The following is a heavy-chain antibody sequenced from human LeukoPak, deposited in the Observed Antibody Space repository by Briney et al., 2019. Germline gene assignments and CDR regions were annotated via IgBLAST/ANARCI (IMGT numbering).Heavy chain of an antibody. J-gene: IGHJ5*02. CDR3: ARDLVSSGGFDP. CDR1: GGSISSGSYY. Sequence: SETLSLTCTVSGGSISSGSYYWSWIRQPAGKGLEWIGRIYTSGSTNYNPSLKSRVTISVDTSKNQFSLKLSSVTAADTAVYYCARDLVSSGGFDPWGQGTLVSVSS. CDR2: IYTSGST. D-gene: IGHD6-19*01. V-gene: IGHV4-61*02.